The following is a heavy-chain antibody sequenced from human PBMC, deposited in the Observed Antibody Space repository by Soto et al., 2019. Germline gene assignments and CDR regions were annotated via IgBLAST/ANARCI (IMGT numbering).Heavy chain of an antibody. CDR3: ARGDQRATILDP. J-gene: IGHJ5*02. V-gene: IGHV4-4*02. D-gene: IGHD5-12*01. CDR1: SGSISSSNW. CDR2: IYHSGST. Sequence: SETLSLTCAVSSGSISSSNWWSWVRQPPGKGLEWIGEIYHSGSTSYNPSLKSRVTISVDKSKNQFSLKLSSVTAADTAVYYCARGDQRATILDPWGKGTLVTVSS.